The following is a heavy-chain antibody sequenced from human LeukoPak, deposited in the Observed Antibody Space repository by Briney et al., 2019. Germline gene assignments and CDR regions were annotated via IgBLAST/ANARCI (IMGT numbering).Heavy chain of an antibody. CDR3: AREATWGQWYFDH. V-gene: IGHV3-30*03. CDR2: IAADGGVK. CDR1: GFTFHDHG. J-gene: IGHJ4*02. D-gene: IGHD6-19*01. Sequence: GTSLRLSCVASGFTFHDHGMDWVRRAPGKGLEWVAVIAADGGVKHYADSVKGRFTLSRDNSKNTLSLQMNSLSVEDTAVYYCAREATWGQWYFDHWGQGTPVTVSS.